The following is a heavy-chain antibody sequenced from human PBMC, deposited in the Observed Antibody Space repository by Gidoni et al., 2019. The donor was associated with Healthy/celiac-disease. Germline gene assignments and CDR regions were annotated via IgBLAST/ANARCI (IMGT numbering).Heavy chain of an antibody. D-gene: IGHD1-1*01. V-gene: IGHV1-69*12. CDR1: GGTFSSYA. Sequence: QVQLVQSGAEVKKPGSSVKVSCKASGGTFSSYAISWVRQAPVQGLEWMGGIIPIFGTANYAQKFQGRVTITADESTSTAYTELSSLRSEDTAVYYCAVRGTHPFNWFDPWGQGTLVTVSS. J-gene: IGHJ5*02. CDR2: IIPIFGTA. CDR3: AVRGTHPFNWFDP.